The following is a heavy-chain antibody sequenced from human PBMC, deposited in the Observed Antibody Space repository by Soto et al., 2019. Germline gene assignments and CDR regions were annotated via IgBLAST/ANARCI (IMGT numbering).Heavy chain of an antibody. CDR3: ARVIWSGHLTSDL. CDR2: ISSSSSTI. CDR1: GFTFSSNS. J-gene: IGHJ5*02. D-gene: IGHD3-3*01. Sequence: EGQVVESGGGLVQPGGSLRLSCAASGFTFSSNSMNWVRQAPGKGLEWISYISSSSSTIYADSVKGRFTISRDNAKNSLYLQMNSLRDEDTAVYYCARVIWSGHLTSDLWGQGTLVTVSS. V-gene: IGHV3-48*02.